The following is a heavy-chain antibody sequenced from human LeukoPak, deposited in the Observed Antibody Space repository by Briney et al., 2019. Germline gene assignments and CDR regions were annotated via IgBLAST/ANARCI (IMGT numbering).Heavy chain of an antibody. V-gene: IGHV3-15*01. CDR2: IKSKTDGGTT. D-gene: IGHD3-22*01. J-gene: IGHJ4*02. Sequence: PGGSLRLSCTASGFTFGDYAMSWVRQAPGKGLEWVGRIKSKTDGGTTDYAAPVKGRFTISRDDSKNTLYLQMNSLKTEDTAVYYCTTRYYYDSSGPGGYYFDYWGQGTLVTVSS. CDR1: GFTFGDYA. CDR3: TTRYYYDSSGPGGYYFDY.